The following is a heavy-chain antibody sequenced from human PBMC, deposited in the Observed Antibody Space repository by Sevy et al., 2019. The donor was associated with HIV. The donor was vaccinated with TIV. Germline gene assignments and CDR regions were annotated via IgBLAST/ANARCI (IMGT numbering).Heavy chain of an antibody. D-gene: IGHD3-22*01. CDR3: TSLVGNDGSVYHFFDY. CDR2: IYPGDSNT. V-gene: IGHV5-51*01. J-gene: IGHJ4*02. Sequence: GESLKISCKGSGYSFTNYWIGWVRQMPGKGLEWMGIIYPGDSNTRYSPSFQGQVTISDDKSISPAHLQWSSRKASDTVLYYCTSLVGNDGSVYHFFDYWGQGTLVTVSS. CDR1: GYSFTNYW.